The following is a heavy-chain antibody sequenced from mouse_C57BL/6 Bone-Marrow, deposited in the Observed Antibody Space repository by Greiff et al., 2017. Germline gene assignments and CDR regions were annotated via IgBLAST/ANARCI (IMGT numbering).Heavy chain of an antibody. D-gene: IGHD1-1*01. CDR2: INPNNGGT. CDR1: GYTFTDYY. CDR3: ARLPTTVVAPFDD. Sequence: VQLQQSGPELVKPGASVKISCKASGYTFTDYYMNWVKQSHGKSLEWIGDINPNNGGTSYNQKFKGKATLTVDKSSSTAYMELRSLTSEDSAVYYCARLPTTVVAPFDDWGKGTTLTVSS. J-gene: IGHJ2*01. V-gene: IGHV1-26*01.